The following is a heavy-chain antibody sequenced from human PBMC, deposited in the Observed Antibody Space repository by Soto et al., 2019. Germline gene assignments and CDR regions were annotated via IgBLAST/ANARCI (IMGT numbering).Heavy chain of an antibody. D-gene: IGHD3-9*01. CDR3: ARDPTGAGSLLRYFDWSAGMDV. J-gene: IGHJ6*02. CDR2: IWYDGSNK. Sequence: QVQLVESGGGLVKPGGSLRLSCAASGFTFSDYYMSWIRQAPGKGLEWVAVIWYDGSNKYYADSVKGRFTISRDNSKNTLYLQMNSLRAEDTAVYYCARDPTGAGSLLRYFDWSAGMDVWGQGTTVTVSS. V-gene: IGHV3-33*08. CDR1: GFTFSDYY.